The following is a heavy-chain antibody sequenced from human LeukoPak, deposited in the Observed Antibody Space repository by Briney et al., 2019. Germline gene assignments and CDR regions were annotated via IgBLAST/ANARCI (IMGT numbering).Heavy chain of an antibody. J-gene: IGHJ4*02. CDR3: ARANVVTAIDY. CDR2: IYYSGNT. D-gene: IGHD2-21*02. Sequence: SEALSLTCTVSGGSIGSYYWSWIRQPPGKGLEWIGYIYYSGNTNYNPSLKSRVTISVDTSKNQFSLKLSSVTAADTAVYYCARANVVTAIDYWGQGTLVTVSS. V-gene: IGHV4-59*01. CDR1: GGSIGSYY.